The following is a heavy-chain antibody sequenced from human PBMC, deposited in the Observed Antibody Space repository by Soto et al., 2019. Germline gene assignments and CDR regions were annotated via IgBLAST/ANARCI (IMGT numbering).Heavy chain of an antibody. Sequence: GGSLRLSCAASGFTFSSYWMSWVRQAPGKGLGWVANIKQDGNGKYYVDSVKGRFTISRDNAKDSLSLQLNSLRAEDTAVYYCARDQAYYYGSGIVWGQGTTVTVSS. CDR2: IKQDGNGK. CDR1: GFTFSSYW. V-gene: IGHV3-7*01. J-gene: IGHJ6*02. CDR3: ARDQAYYYGSGIV. D-gene: IGHD3-10*01.